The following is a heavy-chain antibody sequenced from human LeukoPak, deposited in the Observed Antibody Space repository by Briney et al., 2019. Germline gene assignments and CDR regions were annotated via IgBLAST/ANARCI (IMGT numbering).Heavy chain of an antibody. Sequence: ASVKVSCKASGYTFTRYAMHWVREAPRQRLEWVGWINAGNGNTKYSQKFQGRVTITRDTSASTAYMELSSLRSEDTAVYYCAREAEPNYYDSSGYSPWGQGTLVTVSS. J-gene: IGHJ5*02. V-gene: IGHV1-3*01. CDR2: INAGNGNT. CDR1: GYTFTRYA. CDR3: AREAEPNYYDSSGYSP. D-gene: IGHD3-22*01.